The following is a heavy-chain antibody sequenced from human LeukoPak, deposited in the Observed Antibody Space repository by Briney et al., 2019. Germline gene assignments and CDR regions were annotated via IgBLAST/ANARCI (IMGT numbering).Heavy chain of an antibody. V-gene: IGHV3-21*01. CDR2: ISSSSSYI. CDR3: ARAPYYYYDSSGYYYVDY. CDR1: GFTFSSYS. J-gene: IGHJ4*02. D-gene: IGHD3-22*01. Sequence: GGPLRLSCAASGFTFSSYSMNWVRQAPGKGLEWVSSISSSSSYIYYADSVKGRFTISRDNAKNSLYLQMNSLRAEDTAVYYCARAPYYYYDSSGYYYVDYWGQGTLVTVSS.